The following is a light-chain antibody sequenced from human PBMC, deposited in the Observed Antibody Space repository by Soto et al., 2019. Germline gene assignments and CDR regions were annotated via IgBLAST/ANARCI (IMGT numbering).Light chain of an antibody. Sequence: EIVLTQSPGTLSLSPGESATLFCRASQTVSSSCLAWYQQKPGQAPRLLIYGVSSRATGIPDRFSGSGAGTDITLTISRLQPEDFSVYYCQHYDKSSALTFGGGTNVEIK. CDR3: QHYDKSSALT. CDR2: GVS. J-gene: IGKJ4*01. V-gene: IGKV3-20*01. CDR1: QTVSSSC.